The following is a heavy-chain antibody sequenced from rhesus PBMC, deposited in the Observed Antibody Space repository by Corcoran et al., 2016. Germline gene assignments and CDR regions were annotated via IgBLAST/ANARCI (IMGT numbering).Heavy chain of an antibody. CDR2: INGNSGST. Sequence: QVQLQESGPGLVKPSETLSLTCPVSGSSISSNWCSWIRQPPGKGLEWIGEINGNSGSTNYNPSLKSRVTNSKDTSKNQFSLKLSSVTAADTAVYYCAREQGINWGKFDYWGQGVLVTVSS. V-gene: IGHV4-80*01. CDR3: AREQGINWGKFDY. CDR1: GSSISSNW. D-gene: IGHD7-45*01. J-gene: IGHJ4*01.